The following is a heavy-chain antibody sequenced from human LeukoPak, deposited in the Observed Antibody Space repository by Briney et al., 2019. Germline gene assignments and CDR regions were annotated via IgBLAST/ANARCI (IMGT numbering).Heavy chain of an antibody. CDR3: ARENRSTSCCFDY. J-gene: IGHJ4*02. Sequence: GGSLRLSCAASGFILSSSWMHWVRQAPGEGLVWVSRISSDGSNTNYADSVKGQFTISRDNAKNSLYLQMTSLRAEDTAVYYCARENRSTSCCFDYWGQGTLVTVSS. CDR1: GFILSSSW. V-gene: IGHV3-74*01. CDR2: ISSDGSNT. D-gene: IGHD2-2*01.